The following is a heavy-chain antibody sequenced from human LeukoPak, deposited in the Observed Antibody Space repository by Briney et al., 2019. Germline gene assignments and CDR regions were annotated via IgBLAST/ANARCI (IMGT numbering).Heavy chain of an antibody. J-gene: IGHJ4*02. CDR2: INWNGGST. D-gene: IGHD3-22*01. Sequence: GGALRLSFAAPGFTFDDYGMSWGRQAPGGGLEWGSGINWNGGSTGYADSVKGRFTISRDNAKNSLYLQMNSLRAEDTALYYCARVSGLGSYYDSSGYPDYWGQGTLVTVSS. CDR3: ARVSGLGSYYDSSGYPDY. CDR1: GFTFDDYG. V-gene: IGHV3-20*03.